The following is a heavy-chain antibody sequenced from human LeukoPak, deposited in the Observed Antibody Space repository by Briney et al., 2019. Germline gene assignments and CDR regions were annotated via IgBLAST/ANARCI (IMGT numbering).Heavy chain of an antibody. D-gene: IGHD3-10*01. Sequence: GSLRLSCAASGFTFNTYTMNWVRQAPGKGLEWVSAISGSGGNTYYADSVKGRFTISRDNSKNTLYLQMNSLRAEDTAVYYCAKDRRAGSYDYWGQGTLVTVSS. CDR2: ISGSGGNT. CDR1: GFTFNTYT. CDR3: AKDRRAGSYDY. V-gene: IGHV3-23*01. J-gene: IGHJ4*02.